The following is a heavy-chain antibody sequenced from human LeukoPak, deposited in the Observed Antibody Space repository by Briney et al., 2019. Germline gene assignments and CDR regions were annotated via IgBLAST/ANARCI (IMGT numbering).Heavy chain of an antibody. CDR1: GFTFSSYA. D-gene: IGHD5-24*01. J-gene: IGHJ2*01. CDR3: AKVPGTTIYWYFDL. CDR2: ISYDGSNK. Sequence: PGGSLRLSCAASGFTFSSYAMHWVRQAPGKGLEWVAVISYDGSNKYYADSVKGRFTISRDNSKNTLYLQMNSLRAEDTAVYYCAKVPGTTIYWYFDLWGRGTLVTVSS. V-gene: IGHV3-30-3*01.